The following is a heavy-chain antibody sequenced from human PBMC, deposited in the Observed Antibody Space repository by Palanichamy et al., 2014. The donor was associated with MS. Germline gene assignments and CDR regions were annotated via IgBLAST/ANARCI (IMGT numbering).Heavy chain of an antibody. J-gene: IGHJ4*02. Sequence: QLQLQESGPGLVKPSETLSLTCTVSGGSISSGTCYWGWIRQPPGKGLEWIGSIYYSGSTYYNPSLKSRVTISVDTSKNQFSLGLISVTAADTAVYHCASPTHGGTAMVRYWGQGTLVTVSS. CDR1: GGSISSGTCY. D-gene: IGHD5-18*01. CDR3: ASPTHGGTAMVRY. V-gene: IGHV4-39*01. CDR2: IYYSGST.